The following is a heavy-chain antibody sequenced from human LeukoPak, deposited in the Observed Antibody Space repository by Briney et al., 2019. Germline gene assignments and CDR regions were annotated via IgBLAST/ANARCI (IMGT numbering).Heavy chain of an antibody. D-gene: IGHD6-19*01. Sequence: GESLKISCKGSGYSFTSYWIGWVRQMPGKGLEWMGIIYPDDSDTRYSPSFQGQANISADKSINTAYLQWSSLKASDTAMYYCARAGYSSGWWVAFDIWGRGTRITVSS. CDR1: GYSFTSYW. J-gene: IGHJ3*02. CDR3: ARAGYSSGWWVAFDI. V-gene: IGHV5-51*01. CDR2: IYPDDSDT.